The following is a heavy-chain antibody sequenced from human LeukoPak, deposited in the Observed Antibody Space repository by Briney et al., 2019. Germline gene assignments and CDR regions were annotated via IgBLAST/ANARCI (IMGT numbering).Heavy chain of an antibody. D-gene: IGHD2-8*01. CDR2: IKSKTDGGTT. CDR3: TTEVKMVAGHYFDY. Sequence: PGGSLRLSCAASAFTLSTYAMSWVRQAPGKGLEWVGRIKSKTDGGTTDYAAPVKSRFTISRDDSKNTLYLQMNSLKTEDTAVYYCTTEVKMVAGHYFDYWGQGTLVTVSS. CDR1: AFTLSTYA. V-gene: IGHV3-15*01. J-gene: IGHJ4*02.